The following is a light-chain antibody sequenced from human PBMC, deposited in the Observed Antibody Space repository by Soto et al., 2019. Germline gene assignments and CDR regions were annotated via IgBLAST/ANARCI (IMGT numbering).Light chain of an antibody. V-gene: IGLV2-8*01. Sequence: QSALTQPPSASGSLGQSVTIPCTGTSSDVGAYDYVSWYQQHPGKAPKLVIYGVTERPSGVPDRFSGSKSGNTASLTVSGLQSEDEADYYCSSYAGSSTWVFGGGTKQTVL. J-gene: IGLJ3*02. CDR2: GVT. CDR1: SSDVGAYDY. CDR3: SSYAGSSTWV.